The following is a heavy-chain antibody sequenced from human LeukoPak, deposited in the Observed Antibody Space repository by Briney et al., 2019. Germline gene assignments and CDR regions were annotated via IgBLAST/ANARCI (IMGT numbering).Heavy chain of an antibody. CDR2: ISVGGNT. D-gene: IGHD2-2*01. Sequence: GGSLRLSCEASGFTFSAYAMTWVRQAPGKGLEWVSAISVGGNTYYADSVKGRFTISRDNSKNTLYLQMNSLRAEDTAVYYCAKNQIYGSTTSCFGNWGQGTLVTVSS. CDR3: AKNQIYGSTTSCFGN. CDR1: GFTFSAYA. V-gene: IGHV3-23*01. J-gene: IGHJ4*02.